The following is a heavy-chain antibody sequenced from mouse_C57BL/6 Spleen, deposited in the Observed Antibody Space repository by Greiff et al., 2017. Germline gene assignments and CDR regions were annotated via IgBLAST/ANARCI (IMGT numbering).Heavy chain of an antibody. CDR2: IHPNGGST. D-gene: IGHD1-1*01. CDR1: GYTFTSYW. CDR3: ARWEYSSSPWFAY. V-gene: IGHV1-64*01. Sequence: QVQLKQPGAELVKPGASVKLSCKASGYTFTSYWMHWVKQRPGQGLEWIGMIHPNGGSTNYNEKFKSKATLTVDKSSSTAYMHLSSLTSEDSAVYYCARWEYSSSPWFAYWGQGTLVTVSA. J-gene: IGHJ3*01.